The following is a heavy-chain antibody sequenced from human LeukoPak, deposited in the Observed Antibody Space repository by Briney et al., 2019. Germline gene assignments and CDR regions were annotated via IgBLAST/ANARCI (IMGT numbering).Heavy chain of an antibody. CDR3: ARDPIRRWYFDL. CDR2: IYYSGST. J-gene: IGHJ2*01. Sequence: SETLSLTCTVSGGSISSSSYYWGWIRQPPGTGLEWIGSIYYSGSTYYNPSLKSRVTISVDTSKNQFSLKLSSVTAADTAVYYCARDPIRRWYFDLWGRGTLVTVSS. CDR1: GGSISSSSYY. V-gene: IGHV4-39*07. D-gene: IGHD5-24*01.